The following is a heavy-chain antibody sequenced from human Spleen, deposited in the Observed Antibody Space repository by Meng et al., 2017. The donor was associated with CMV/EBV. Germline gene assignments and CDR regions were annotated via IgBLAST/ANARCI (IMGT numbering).Heavy chain of an antibody. Sequence: GESLKISCTDSGFTFSSYAFHWVRQAPGKGLEWVAVISYDGSSKFYADSVKGRFTISRDNSKNTLYLQMNSLRAEDTAVYYCAKTYRGGRDDYWGQGTLVTVSS. V-gene: IGHV3-30-3*02. J-gene: IGHJ4*02. CDR3: AKTYRGGRDDY. CDR1: GFTFSSYA. D-gene: IGHD3-10*01. CDR2: ISYDGSSK.